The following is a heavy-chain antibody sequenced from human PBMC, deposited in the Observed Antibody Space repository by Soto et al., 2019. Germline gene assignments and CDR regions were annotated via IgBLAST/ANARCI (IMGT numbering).Heavy chain of an antibody. D-gene: IGHD5-18*01. V-gene: IGHV1-18*01. J-gene: IGHJ6*02. CDR2: ISAYNGNT. CDR3: ARDGGSSGYSYGYYSSYYYYGMDV. Sequence: GASVKVSCKASGYTFTSYGISWVRQAPGQGPEWMGWISAYNGNTNYAQKVQGRVTMTTDTSTSTAYMELRSLRSDDTAVYYCARDGGSSGYSYGYYSSYYYYGMDVWGQGTTVTAP. CDR1: GYTFTSYG.